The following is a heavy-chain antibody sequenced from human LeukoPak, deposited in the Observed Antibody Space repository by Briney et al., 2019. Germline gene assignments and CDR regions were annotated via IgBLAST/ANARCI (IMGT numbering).Heavy chain of an antibody. V-gene: IGHV3-74*01. J-gene: IGHJ6*02. CDR2: INSDGSST. Sequence: GGSLRLSCAASGFTFSSYWMHWVRQAPGKGLVWVSRINSDGSSTSYADSVKGRFTISRDNAKNTLYLRMNSLRAEDTAVYYCARGPRRRITIFPGDYYGMDVWGQGTTVTVSS. D-gene: IGHD3-3*01. CDR3: ARGPRRRITIFPGDYYGMDV. CDR1: GFTFSSYW.